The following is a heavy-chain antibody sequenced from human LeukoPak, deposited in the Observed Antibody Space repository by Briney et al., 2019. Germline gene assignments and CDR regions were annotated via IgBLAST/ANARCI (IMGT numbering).Heavy chain of an antibody. CDR3: ATSSSGYYYVGY. J-gene: IGHJ4*02. V-gene: IGHV4-61*02. D-gene: IGHD3-22*01. CDR2: IYTSGST. Sequence: SQTLSLTCAVSGGSISSGSYYWSWIRQPAGKGLEWIGRIYTSGSTNYNPSLKSRVTISVDTSKNQFSLKLSSVTAADTAVYYCATSSSGYYYVGYWGQGTLVTVSS. CDR1: GGSISSGSYY.